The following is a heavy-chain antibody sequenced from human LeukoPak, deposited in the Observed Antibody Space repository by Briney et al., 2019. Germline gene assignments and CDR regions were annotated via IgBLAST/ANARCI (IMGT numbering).Heavy chain of an antibody. D-gene: IGHD7-27*01. CDR1: GYIFTNYW. Sequence: GESLKISCKGSGYIFTNYWIGWVRQAPGRGLEWVSYIDKTSTNIYYADSVKGRFTISRDNAKNSLYLQMNSLRDEDTAVYYCARESYWGSSGKGFDYWGQGTLVTVSS. CDR3: ARESYWGSSGKGFDY. V-gene: IGHV3-48*02. CDR2: IDKTSTNI. J-gene: IGHJ4*02.